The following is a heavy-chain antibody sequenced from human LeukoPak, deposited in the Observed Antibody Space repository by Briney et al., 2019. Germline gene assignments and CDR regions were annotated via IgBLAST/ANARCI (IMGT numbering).Heavy chain of an antibody. D-gene: IGHD2-2*01. CDR2: ISYDGSNK. Sequence: AGGSLRLSCAASGFTFSSYAMHWVRQAPGKGLEWVAVISYDGSNKYYADSVKGRFTISRDNSKNTLYLQMNSLRAEDTAVYYCARGRRVPAANYYYYYGMDVWGQGTTVTVSS. J-gene: IGHJ6*02. CDR1: GFTFSSYA. CDR3: ARGRRVPAANYYYYYGMDV. V-gene: IGHV3-30-3*01.